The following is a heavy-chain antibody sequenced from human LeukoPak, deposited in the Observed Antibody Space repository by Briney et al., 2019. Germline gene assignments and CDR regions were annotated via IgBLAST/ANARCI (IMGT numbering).Heavy chain of an antibody. J-gene: IGHJ4*02. D-gene: IGHD3-10*01. CDR3: ARDGGDYGSGSYYAY. CDR2: ISSSGSTI. CDR1: GFTFSSYE. Sequence: PGGSLRLSCAASGFTFSSYEMNWVRQAPGNGLEWVSYISSSGSTIYYADSVKGRFTISRDNAKKSLYLQMDSLRAEDTAVYYCARDGGDYGSGSYYAYWGQGTLVTVSS. V-gene: IGHV3-48*03.